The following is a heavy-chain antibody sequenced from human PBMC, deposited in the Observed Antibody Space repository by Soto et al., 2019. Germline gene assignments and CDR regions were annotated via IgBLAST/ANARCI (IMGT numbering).Heavy chain of an antibody. J-gene: IGHJ4*02. CDR1: GFTFGDYA. V-gene: IGHV3-9*01. CDR2: ISWNSGSI. CDR3: AKSHTTSGWYVTTDY. D-gene: IGHD6-19*01. Sequence: LRLSCAASGFTFGDYAMQWVRQAPGKGLEWVSAISWNSGSIDYADSVKGRFTISRDNAKNSLYLQMNSLRAEDTALYYCAKSHTTSGWYVTTDYWGQGTRVTAPQ.